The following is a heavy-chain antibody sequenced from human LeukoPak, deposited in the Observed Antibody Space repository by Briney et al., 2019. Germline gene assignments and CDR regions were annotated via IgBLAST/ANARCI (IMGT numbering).Heavy chain of an antibody. CDR1: GFTFSSYS. Sequence: GGSLRLSCAASGFTFSSYSMNWVRQAPGKGLEWVSSISSSSSYIYYADSVKGRFTISRDNAKNSLYLQMNSLRAEDTAVYYCARDERLAGNAFDTWGQGTMVTVSS. CDR2: ISSSSSYI. V-gene: IGHV3-21*01. D-gene: IGHD3-16*01. CDR3: ARDERLAGNAFDT. J-gene: IGHJ3*02.